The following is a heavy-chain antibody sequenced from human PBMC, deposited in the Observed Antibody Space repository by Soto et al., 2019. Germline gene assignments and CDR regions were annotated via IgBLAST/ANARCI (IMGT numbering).Heavy chain of an antibody. CDR3: ASSPLGGGLVSAFDI. V-gene: IGHV1-69*06. CDR2: IIPIFGTA. CDR1: GGTFSSYA. D-gene: IGHD3-16*01. Sequence: SVKVSCKASGGTFSSYAISWVRQAPGQGLEWMGGIIPIFGTANYAQKFQGRVTITADKSTSTAYMELSSLRSEDTAVYYCASSPLGGGLVSAFDIWSEGTMVTVSS. J-gene: IGHJ3*02.